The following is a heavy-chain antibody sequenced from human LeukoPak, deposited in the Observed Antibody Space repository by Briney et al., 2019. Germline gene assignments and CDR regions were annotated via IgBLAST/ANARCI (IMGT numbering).Heavy chain of an antibody. J-gene: IGHJ5*02. CDR1: GGSISTDY. CDR3: ARIYCSGGSCYPTANNWFDP. CDR2: IHYTGRT. V-gene: IGHV4-59*08. D-gene: IGHD2-15*01. Sequence: SETLSLTCTVSGGSISTDYWNWIRQPPGKGLEWIGYIHYTGRTNYNPSLKSRLTISIDTSKNQFSLTLTSVTAADTAVYYCARIYCSGGSCYPTANNWFDPWGQGTLVTVSS.